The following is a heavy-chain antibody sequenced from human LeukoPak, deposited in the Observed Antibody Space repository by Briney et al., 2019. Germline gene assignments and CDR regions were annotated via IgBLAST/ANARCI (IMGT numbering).Heavy chain of an antibody. Sequence: GGSLRLSCAASGFTFSSYAMSWVRQAPGKGLEWVSPVSGSGGSTYYADSVKGRFTISRDNSKNTLYLQMNSLRAEDTAVYYCAKGSRITMVRGTYFDYWGQGTLVTVSS. J-gene: IGHJ4*02. D-gene: IGHD3-10*01. CDR1: GFTFSSYA. CDR2: VSGSGGST. CDR3: AKGSRITMVRGTYFDY. V-gene: IGHV3-23*01.